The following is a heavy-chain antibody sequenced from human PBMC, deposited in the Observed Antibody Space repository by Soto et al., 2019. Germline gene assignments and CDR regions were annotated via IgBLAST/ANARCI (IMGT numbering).Heavy chain of an antibody. CDR2: IHAGNGNT. CDR3: ARAACSSTSCYNYYAYGMDV. D-gene: IGHD2-2*01. J-gene: IGHJ6*02. V-gene: IGHV1-3*01. CDR1: GYTFTTYS. Sequence: QVQLVQSGPEMKKPGASVKLSCKASGYTFTTYSMHWVRQAPGQRLEWMGWIHAGNGNTEHSQKFQGRVTITRDTSASTAYLELGSLRSEDTDVYYCARAACSSTSCYNYYAYGMDVWGQGTAVTVS.